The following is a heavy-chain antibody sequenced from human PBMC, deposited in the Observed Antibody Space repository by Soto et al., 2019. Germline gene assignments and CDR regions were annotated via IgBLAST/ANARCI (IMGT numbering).Heavy chain of an antibody. CDR3: ARSPTSSWYGGGAFDI. J-gene: IGHJ3*02. D-gene: IGHD6-13*01. CDR1: GGSITSNNW. CDR2: ISHSGTT. Sequence: QMHLQESGPGLVKPSGTLSLTCAVSGGSITSNNWWTWVRQPPGKGLEWIGEISHSGTTNYKPSLRSRVTRSVDKSKKQVSLRLTSVTAADTAVFYCARSPTSSWYGGGAFDIWGQGIMVVVSS. V-gene: IGHV4-4*02.